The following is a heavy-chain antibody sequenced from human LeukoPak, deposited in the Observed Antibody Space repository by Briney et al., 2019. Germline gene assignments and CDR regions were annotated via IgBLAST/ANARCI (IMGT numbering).Heavy chain of an antibody. CDR2: ISSSSSYI. D-gene: IGHD6-19*01. CDR3: ARDYPNGSGWYEGRAFDI. CDR1: GFTFSGSA. Sequence: GGSLRLSCAASGFTFSGSAMHWVRQAPGKGLEWVSSISSSSSYIYYADSVKGRFTISRDNAKNSLYLQMNSLRAEDTAVYYCARDYPNGSGWYEGRAFDIWGQGTMVTVSS. V-gene: IGHV3-21*01. J-gene: IGHJ3*02.